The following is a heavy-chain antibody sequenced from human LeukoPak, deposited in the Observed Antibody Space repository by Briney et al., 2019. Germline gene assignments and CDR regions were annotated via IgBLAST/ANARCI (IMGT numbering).Heavy chain of an antibody. CDR1: GGSISSSDYY. V-gene: IGHV4-39*07. CDR3: ARENYCTNGVCWAFDP. J-gene: IGHJ5*02. D-gene: IGHD2-8*01. Sequence: SETLSLTCTVSGGSISSSDYYWVWIRQPPGKGLEWIGNIYYTGSSSYNSSLKSRVTISVDTSKNQFSLQLSSVTAADTAVYYCARENYCTNGVCWAFDPWGQGTLVTVSS. CDR2: IYYTGSS.